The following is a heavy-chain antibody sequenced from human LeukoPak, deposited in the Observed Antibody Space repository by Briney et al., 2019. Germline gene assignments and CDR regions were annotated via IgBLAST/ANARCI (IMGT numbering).Heavy chain of an antibody. CDR2: ISYDGSNK. CDR3: ARGTGRFYYYGMDV. J-gene: IGHJ6*02. V-gene: IGHV3-30*19. Sequence: GSLRLSCAASGFTFSSYGMHWVRQAPGKGLEWVAVISYDGSNKYYADSVKGRFTISRDNSKNTLYLQMNSLRAEDTAVYYCARGTGRFYYYGMDVWGQGTTVTVSS. CDR1: GFTFSSYG. D-gene: IGHD2-8*02.